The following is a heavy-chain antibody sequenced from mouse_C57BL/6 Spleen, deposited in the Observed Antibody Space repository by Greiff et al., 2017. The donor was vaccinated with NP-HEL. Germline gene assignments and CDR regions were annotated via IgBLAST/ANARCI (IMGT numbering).Heavy chain of an antibody. D-gene: IGHD1-1*01. Sequence: QVQLQQSGAELVKPGASVKLSCKASGYTFTEYTIHWVKQRSGQGLEWIGWFYPGSGSIKYIEKFKDKATLTADKSSSTVYMELSRLTSEDSAVYFCARHEDLRGSSNYYAMDYWGQGTSVTVSS. V-gene: IGHV1-62-2*01. CDR3: ARHEDLRGSSNYYAMDY. CDR1: GYTFTEYT. J-gene: IGHJ4*01. CDR2: FYPGSGSI.